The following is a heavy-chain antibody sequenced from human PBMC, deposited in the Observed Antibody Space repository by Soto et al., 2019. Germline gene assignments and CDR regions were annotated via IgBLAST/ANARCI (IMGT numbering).Heavy chain of an antibody. V-gene: IGHV3-74*01. D-gene: IGHD6-19*01. CDR2: INSDGSAT. J-gene: IGHJ4*02. CDR1: GFTFSSYW. Sequence: EVQLVESGGGLAQPGGSLTLSCAASGFTFSSYWMHWVRQGPGKGLVCVSRINSDGSATTYADSVKGRFTISRDNAKNTLYLQMNSLRAEDTAVYYRVRDDYSSGWYSFDYWGQGTLVTVSS. CDR3: VRDDYSSGWYSFDY.